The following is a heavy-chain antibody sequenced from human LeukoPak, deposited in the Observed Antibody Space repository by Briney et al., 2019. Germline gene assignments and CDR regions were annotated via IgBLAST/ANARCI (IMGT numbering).Heavy chain of an antibody. V-gene: IGHV3-30*02. Sequence: GGSLRLSCTTYGLTFTSHGFHWLRQVVGKRLEWVAFVRNDGSDTYHANSVQGRFSISRDNSKNTLYLQMNSLRVGDTAIYYCARDRGKDYFDSWGQGTQVTVSS. D-gene: IGHD4-23*01. J-gene: IGHJ4*02. CDR1: GLTFTSHG. CDR3: ARDRGKDYFDS. CDR2: VRNDGSDT.